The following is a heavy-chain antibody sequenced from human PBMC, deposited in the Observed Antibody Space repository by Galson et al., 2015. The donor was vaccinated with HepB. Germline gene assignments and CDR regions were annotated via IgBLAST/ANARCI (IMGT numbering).Heavy chain of an antibody. J-gene: IGHJ6*03. CDR3: ARDKSAPRRGNGYYYYYMDV. Sequence: SLRLSCAASGFTFSSYAMHWVRQAPGKGLEWVAVISYDGSNKYYADSVKGRFTISRDNSKNTLYLQMNSLRAEGTTVYYCARDKSAPRRGNGYYYYYMDVWGKGTTVTVSS. D-gene: IGHD2-8*01. CDR2: ISYDGSNK. V-gene: IGHV3-30-3*01. CDR1: GFTFSSYA.